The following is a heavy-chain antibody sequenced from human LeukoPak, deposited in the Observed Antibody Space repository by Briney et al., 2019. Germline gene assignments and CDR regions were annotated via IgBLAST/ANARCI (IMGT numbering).Heavy chain of an antibody. D-gene: IGHD3-22*01. Sequence: PGRSLRLSCAASGFTFSLYGMHWVRQAPGXXLXXXXXISYHGNNEYYADSVKGRFTISRDNSKNTLYLQMNSLTAEDTAVYYCARCPESSGYYYELDSWGQGTLVTVSS. V-gene: IGHV3-30*03. J-gene: IGHJ4*02. CDR3: ARCPESSGYYYELDS. CDR1: GFTFSLYG. CDR2: ISYHGNNE.